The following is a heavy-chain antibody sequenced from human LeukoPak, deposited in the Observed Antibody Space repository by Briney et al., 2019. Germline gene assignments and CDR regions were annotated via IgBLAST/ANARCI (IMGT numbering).Heavy chain of an antibody. V-gene: IGHV4-30-4*08. CDR1: GGSISSGDYY. Sequence: SETLFLTCTGSGGSISSGDYYWSWIRQPPGQSLEWIGYIYYSGSTSYYPSLKSRVTISVDTSKNQFSLKLSSVTAADTAVYYCARARPYDSSFDYWGQGTLVTVSS. J-gene: IGHJ4*02. CDR3: ARARPYDSSFDY. CDR2: IYYSGST. D-gene: IGHD3-22*01.